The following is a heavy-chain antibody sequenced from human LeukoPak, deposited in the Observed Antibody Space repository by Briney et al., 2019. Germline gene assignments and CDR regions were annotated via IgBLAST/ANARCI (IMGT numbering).Heavy chain of an antibody. D-gene: IGHD3-22*01. J-gene: IGHJ3*02. Sequence: ASVKVSCKASGYTFTGYYMHWVRQAPGQGLEWMGWINPNSGGTNYAQKFQGRVTMTTDTSTSTAYMELRSLRSDDTAVYYCASATYYYDSSGYYFDAFDIWGQGTMVTVSS. V-gene: IGHV1-2*02. CDR1: GYTFTGYY. CDR3: ASATYYYDSSGYYFDAFDI. CDR2: INPNSGGT.